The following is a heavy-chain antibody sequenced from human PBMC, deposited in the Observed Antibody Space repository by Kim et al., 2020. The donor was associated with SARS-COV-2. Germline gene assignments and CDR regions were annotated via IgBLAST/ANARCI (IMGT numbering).Heavy chain of an antibody. D-gene: IGHD6-19*01. J-gene: IGHJ4*02. CDR2: VGPDSDSA. V-gene: IGHV1-2*02. CDR1: GYAFATYY. Sequence: ASVKVSCKASGYAFATYYIHWIRQAPGQGLEWMGWVGPDSDSANYAQKFQGRVTMTSDTSINTAYIELTSVDTAVYYCARVLGYSSGWHYWGQGTLVTVSS. CDR3: ARVLGYSSGWHY.